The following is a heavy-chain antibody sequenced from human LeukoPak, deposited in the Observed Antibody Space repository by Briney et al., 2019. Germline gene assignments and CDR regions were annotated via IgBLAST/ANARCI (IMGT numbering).Heavy chain of an antibody. D-gene: IGHD1-26*01. Sequence: SSETLSLTCTVSGGSISSYYWSWIRQPAEKGLEWIGRIYTSGSTNYNPSLKSRVTMSVDTSKNQFSLKLSSVTAADTAVYYCASGGLYSGSYYVDYWGQEPWSPSPQ. J-gene: IGHJ4*01. V-gene: IGHV4-4*07. CDR1: GGSISSYY. CDR2: IYTSGST. CDR3: ASGGLYSGSYYVDY.